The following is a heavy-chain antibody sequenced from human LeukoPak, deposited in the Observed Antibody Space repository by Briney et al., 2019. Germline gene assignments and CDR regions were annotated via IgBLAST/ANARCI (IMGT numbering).Heavy chain of an antibody. CDR1: GYTFTSYD. CDR3: ASGHSGSYFFSLFVFDY. J-gene: IGHJ4*02. V-gene: IGHV1-8*01. Sequence: ASVKVSCKASGYTFTSYDINWVRQATGQGREWMGWMNPNSGNTGYAQKFQGRVTMTRNTSISTAYMELSSLRSDDTAVYYCASGHSGSYFFSLFVFDYWGQGTLVTVSS. CDR2: MNPNSGNT. D-gene: IGHD1-26*01.